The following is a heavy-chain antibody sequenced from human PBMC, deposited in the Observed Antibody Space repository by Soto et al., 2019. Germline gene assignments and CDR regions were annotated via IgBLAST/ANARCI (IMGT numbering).Heavy chain of an antibody. CDR2: ISSSGSTI. CDR3: ARFKTRTDYYYGMDV. CDR1: GFTFSSYE. V-gene: IGHV3-48*03. Sequence: PGGSLRLSCAASGFTFSSYEMNWVRHSPGKGLEWVSYISSSGSTIYYADSVKGRFTISRDNAKNSLYLQMNSLRAEDTAVYYCARFKTRTDYYYGMDVWCQGTTVTVSS. D-gene: IGHD1-7*01. J-gene: IGHJ6*02.